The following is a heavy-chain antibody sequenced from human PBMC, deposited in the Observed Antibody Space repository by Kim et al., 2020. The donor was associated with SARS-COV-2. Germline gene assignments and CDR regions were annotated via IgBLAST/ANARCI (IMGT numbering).Heavy chain of an antibody. Sequence: SVKVSCKASGGTFSSYAISWVRQAPGQGLEWMGGIIPIFGTANYAQKFQGRVKITADESTSTAYMELSSLRSEDTAVYYCARDLGSSGKYSSGGTLCDYWGQGTLVTVSS. D-gene: IGHD6-19*01. V-gene: IGHV1-69*13. CDR3: ARDLGSSGKYSSGGTLCDY. CDR1: GGTFSSYA. J-gene: IGHJ4*02. CDR2: IIPIFGTA.